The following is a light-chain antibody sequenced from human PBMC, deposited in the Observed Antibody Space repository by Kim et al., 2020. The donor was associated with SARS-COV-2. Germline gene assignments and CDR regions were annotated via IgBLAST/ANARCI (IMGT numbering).Light chain of an antibody. CDR2: AAS. J-gene: IGKJ2*01. V-gene: IGKV1-16*01. CDR1: QGMSNY. Sequence: SASIGDRVTITCRETQGMSNYLAWFQQKTENAPKSLIYAASSLQSGVPSMLSGSGSETDFTLTISSLQPEDFATYYCQQYNSYPYAFGKETKLEI. CDR3: QQYNSYPYA.